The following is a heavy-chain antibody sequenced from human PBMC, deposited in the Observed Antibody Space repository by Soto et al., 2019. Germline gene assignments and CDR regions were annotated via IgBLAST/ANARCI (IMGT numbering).Heavy chain of an antibody. D-gene: IGHD3-10*01. Sequence: QVQLVESGGGVVQPGRSRRLSWAASGFPFSSYGMHWVREAPGKGLEWVAVISYDGSNKYYADSVKGRFTISRDNSASTLYLQMNSLRPEDTALYYCVGGQYYFDYRGQGTLVTVSP. CDR3: VGGQYYFDY. V-gene: IGHV3-30*03. CDR1: GFPFSSYG. CDR2: ISYDGSNK. J-gene: IGHJ4*02.